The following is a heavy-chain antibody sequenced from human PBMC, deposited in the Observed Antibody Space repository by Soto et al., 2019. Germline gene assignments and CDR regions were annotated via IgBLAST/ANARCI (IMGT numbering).Heavy chain of an antibody. CDR1: GFSLSNARMG. Sequence: SGPMLVNPTALLTLTCTVSGFSLSNARMGVSWIRQPPGKALEWLAHIFSNDEKSYSTSLKSRLTISKDTSKSQVVLTMTNMDPVDTATYYCARILGPYDFWSGYPSDYWGQGTLVTVSS. V-gene: IGHV2-26*01. D-gene: IGHD3-3*01. CDR3: ARILGPYDFWSGYPSDY. CDR2: IFSNDEK. J-gene: IGHJ4*02.